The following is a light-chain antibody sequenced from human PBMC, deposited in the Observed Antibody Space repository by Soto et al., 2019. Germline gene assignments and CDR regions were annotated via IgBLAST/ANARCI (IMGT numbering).Light chain of an antibody. V-gene: IGKV1-39*01. CDR2: ATD. Sequence: DIQLTQYPTSLSATVGVRVTITCRASQTITNYLNWYPQQSGKAPKLLIYATDTLQSGVPSRFSGSGSGTDYTLTISSLQPEDFATYYCQQSYNTPQTFGQGTKVDIK. J-gene: IGKJ1*01. CDR3: QQSYNTPQT. CDR1: QTITNY.